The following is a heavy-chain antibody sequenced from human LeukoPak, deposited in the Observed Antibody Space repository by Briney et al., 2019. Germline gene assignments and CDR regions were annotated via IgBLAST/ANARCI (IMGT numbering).Heavy chain of an antibody. CDR3: AGVMRGAFDI. CDR1: GFTFSNYW. J-gene: IGHJ3*02. V-gene: IGHV3-74*03. CDR2: INPDGRTI. Sequence: GGSLRLSCAASGFTFSNYWMHWVRQAPGKGPVWVSRINPDGRTITYADSVVGRFTISRDNSNNTLYLQLDSLRVEDTAVYYCAGVMRGAFDIWGQGTLVTVSS.